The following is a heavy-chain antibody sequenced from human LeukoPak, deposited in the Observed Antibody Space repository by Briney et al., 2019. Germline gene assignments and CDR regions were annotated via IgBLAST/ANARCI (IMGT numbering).Heavy chain of an antibody. CDR1: LYTFTSYY. CDR3: ARTSSGSYDAFDI. V-gene: IGHV1-46*01. Sequence: ASVKVSCKPSLYTFTSYYMHWVRQAPGQGLEWMGLINPSGGSTSYAQKFQGRVTMTRDTSTSTVYMELSSLRSEDTAVYYGARTSSGSYDAFDIWGQGTMVTVSS. CDR2: INPSGGST. J-gene: IGHJ3*02. D-gene: IGHD3-10*01.